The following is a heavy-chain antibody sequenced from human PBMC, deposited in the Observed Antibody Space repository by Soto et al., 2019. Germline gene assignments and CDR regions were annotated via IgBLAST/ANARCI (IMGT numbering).Heavy chain of an antibody. V-gene: IGHV3-30-3*01. J-gene: IGHJ4*02. Sequence: GGSLRLSCAASGFTFSRYAMHWVRQAPGRGLEWVAVISYDGSNKYYADSVKGRFTISGDNSKNTLYLQMNSLRAEDTAVYYCARPDPYCTNGVCYKVLDYWGQGTLVTVSS. CDR3: ARPDPYCTNGVCYKVLDY. D-gene: IGHD2-8*01. CDR2: ISYDGSNK. CDR1: GFTFSRYA.